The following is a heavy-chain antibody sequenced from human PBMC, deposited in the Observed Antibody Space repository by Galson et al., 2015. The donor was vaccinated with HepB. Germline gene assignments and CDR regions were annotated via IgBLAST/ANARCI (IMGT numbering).Heavy chain of an antibody. D-gene: IGHD3-10*01. Sequence: SCAASGFTFSSYAMHWVRQAPGKGLEWVAVISYDGSNKYYADSVKGRFTISRDNSKNTLYLQMNSLRAEDTAVYYCARLMVRGVINPTYDIWGQGTMVTVSS. V-gene: IGHV3-30*04. CDR1: GFTFSSYA. CDR2: ISYDGSNK. J-gene: IGHJ3*02. CDR3: ARLMVRGVINPTYDI.